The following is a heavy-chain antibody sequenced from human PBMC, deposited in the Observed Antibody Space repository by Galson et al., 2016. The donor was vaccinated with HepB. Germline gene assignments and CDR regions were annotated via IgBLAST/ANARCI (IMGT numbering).Heavy chain of an antibody. D-gene: IGHD6-13*01. Sequence: SLRLSCAASGFTFDAYAMHWVRQAPGKGLEWVSGISWNSGTICYADSVKGRFTISRDNAKNTLYLQMNSLRPEDTALYYCAKAGTYSSSKGWFDPWGQGTLVTVSS. J-gene: IGHJ5*02. CDR2: ISWNSGTI. CDR3: AKAGTYSSSKGWFDP. CDR1: GFTFDAYA. V-gene: IGHV3-9*01.